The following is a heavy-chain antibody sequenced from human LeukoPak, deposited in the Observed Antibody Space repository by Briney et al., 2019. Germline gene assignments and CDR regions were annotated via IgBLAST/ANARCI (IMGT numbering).Heavy chain of an antibody. V-gene: IGHV3-33*01. CDR2: IWYDGSNK. CDR3: ARGGYYDSSGYSDY. CDR1: GFTFSSYG. Sequence: GGSLRLSCAASGFTFSSYGMHWVRQAPGKGLEWVAVIWYDGSNKYYADSVKGRFTISRDDSKNTLYLQMNSLRAEDTAVYYCARGGYYDSSGYSDYWGQGTLVTVSS. D-gene: IGHD3-22*01. J-gene: IGHJ4*02.